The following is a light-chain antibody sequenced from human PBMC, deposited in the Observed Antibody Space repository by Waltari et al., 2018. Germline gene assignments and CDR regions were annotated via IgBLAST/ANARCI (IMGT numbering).Light chain of an antibody. J-gene: IGLJ1*01. Sequence: QSALTQPASVSGSPGQSITIYCTETTSPIGRYNYAPWYQQHPGKALKLIIYDVNNRPSGISDRFSGSKSANTASLTISGLQVEDEADYFCSSYTSTTTPFVFGSGTKVTVL. CDR2: DVN. V-gene: IGLV2-14*03. CDR1: TSPIGRYNY. CDR3: SSYTSTTTPFV.